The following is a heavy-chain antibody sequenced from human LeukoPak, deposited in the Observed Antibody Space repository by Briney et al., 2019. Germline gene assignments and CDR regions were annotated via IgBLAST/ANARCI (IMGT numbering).Heavy chain of an antibody. J-gene: IGHJ4*02. CDR3: ARGRDIVVVVAALDFDY. D-gene: IGHD2-15*01. CDR1: GYSISSGYY. V-gene: IGHV4-38-2*02. CDR2: INHSGST. Sequence: SETLSLTCTVSGYSISSGYYWGWIRQPPGKGLEWIGEINHSGSTNYNPSLKSRVTISVDTSKNQFSLKLSSVTAADTAVYYCARGRDIVVVVAALDFDYWGQGTLVTVSS.